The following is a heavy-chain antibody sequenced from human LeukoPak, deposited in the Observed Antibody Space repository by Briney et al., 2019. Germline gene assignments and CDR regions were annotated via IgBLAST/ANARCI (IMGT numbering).Heavy chain of an antibody. CDR2: ISAYNGNT. CDR1: GYTFTSYG. Sequence: ASVKVSCKASGYTFTSYGISWVRQAPGQGLEGMGWISAYNGNTNYAQKLQGRVTMTTDTSTSTAYMELRSLRSDDTAVYYCARGSSSGYYVTATFDYWGQGTLVTVSS. D-gene: IGHD3-22*01. V-gene: IGHV1-18*01. J-gene: IGHJ4*02. CDR3: ARGSSSGYYVTATFDY.